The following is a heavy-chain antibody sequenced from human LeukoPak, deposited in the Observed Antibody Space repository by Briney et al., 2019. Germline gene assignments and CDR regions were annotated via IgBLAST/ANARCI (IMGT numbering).Heavy chain of an antibody. CDR1: GFTVSTNY. V-gene: IGHV3-53*01. CDR2: IYAGGAA. D-gene: IGHD2-2*01. Sequence: PGRSLRLSCAASGFTVSTNYLSWVRQAPGKGLEWVSVIYAGGAAYYADYVKGRFTISRDTSNNTLILQMRSLRVEDTAVYYCARSTSYHFDSWGQGTLVTVSS. J-gene: IGHJ4*02. CDR3: ARSTSYHFDS.